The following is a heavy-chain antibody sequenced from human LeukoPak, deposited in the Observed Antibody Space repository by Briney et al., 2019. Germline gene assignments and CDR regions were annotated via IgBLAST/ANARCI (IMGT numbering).Heavy chain of an antibody. CDR2: IYYSGST. CDR3: ARDAIAAAGVGGVWFDP. J-gene: IGHJ5*02. D-gene: IGHD6-13*01. Sequence: SETLSLTCTVSGGSISSGDYYWSWIRQPPGKGLEWIGYIYYSGSTYFNPSLKSRVTISVDTSKNQFSLKLSSVTAADTAVYYCARDAIAAAGVGGVWFDPWGQGTLVTVSS. V-gene: IGHV4-30-4*01. CDR1: GGSISSGDYY.